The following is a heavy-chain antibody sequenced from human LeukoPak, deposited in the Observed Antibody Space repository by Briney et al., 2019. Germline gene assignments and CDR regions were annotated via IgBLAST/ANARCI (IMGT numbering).Heavy chain of an antibody. V-gene: IGHV3-23*01. D-gene: IGHD3-22*01. CDR2: VSGSGGST. J-gene: IGHJ4*02. Sequence: SGGSLRLSCAASGFTFSSYAMSWVRQAPGKGLEWVSSVSGSGGSTYYADSVKGRFTISRDNSKSTLFLQMNGLRAEDTAVYYCAKSSYYDSSGYYREYYFDYWGQGTLVTVSS. CDR1: GFTFSSYA. CDR3: AKSSYYDSSGYYREYYFDY.